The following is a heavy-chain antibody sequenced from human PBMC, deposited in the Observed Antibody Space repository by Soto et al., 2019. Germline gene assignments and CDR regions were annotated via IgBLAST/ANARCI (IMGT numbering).Heavy chain of an antibody. CDR2: IYYSGTT. J-gene: IGHJ4*02. CDR3: ARSQRGRTAFTFDY. D-gene: IGHD3-16*01. V-gene: IGHV4-61*01. Sequence: QVQLQESGPGLVKPSETLSLTCAVSGDSVSNDNYYWSWIRQPPGKRLEWIGYIYYSGTTNSNSYVECRLSLPVDMSKNHFSVKLASVTAADTAVYFCARSQRGRTAFTFDYWGQGALVTVSS. CDR1: GDSVSNDNYY.